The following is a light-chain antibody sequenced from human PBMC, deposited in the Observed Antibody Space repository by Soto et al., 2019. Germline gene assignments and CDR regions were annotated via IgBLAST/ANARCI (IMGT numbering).Light chain of an antibody. CDR1: ISDVGSYNY. J-gene: IGLJ1*01. Sequence: QSALTQPASVSGSPGQSITISCTGTISDVGSYNYVSWYQQYPGKAPKLMIYDVSTRPSGVSDRFSGSKSGNTASLTISGIQAEDEGDYYCGSITRSSTSVFGTGTKVTVL. CDR3: GSITRSSTSV. V-gene: IGLV2-14*03. CDR2: DVS.